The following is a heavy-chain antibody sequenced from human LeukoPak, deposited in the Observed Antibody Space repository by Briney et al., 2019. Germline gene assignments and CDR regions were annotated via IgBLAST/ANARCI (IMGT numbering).Heavy chain of an antibody. CDR3: AKGGSFDWLNYYYMDV. J-gene: IGHJ6*03. CDR1: GFTFSTYN. CDR2: ITSSSSYI. Sequence: GGSLRLSCAASGFTFSTYNMNWVRQAPGKGLEWVSSITSSSSYIYYADSVKGRFTISRDNAKNSLYLQMNSLRAEDTAVYYCAKGGSFDWLNYYYMDVWGKGTTVIISS. V-gene: IGHV3-21*04. D-gene: IGHD3-9*01.